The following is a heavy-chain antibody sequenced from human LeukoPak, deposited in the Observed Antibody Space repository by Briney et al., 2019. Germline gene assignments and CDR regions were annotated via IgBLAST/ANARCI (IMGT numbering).Heavy chain of an antibody. Sequence: GGSLRLSCTASGFTFSDYFMSWVRQAPGKGLEWVSYITSRGSTIYYADSVKGRFTISRDNAKNSLYLQMNSLRAEDTAVYYCAKGPMVRIDFWGQGTLVTVSS. D-gene: IGHD3-10*01. CDR1: GFTFSDYF. CDR3: AKGPMVRIDF. V-gene: IGHV3-11*01. CDR2: ITSRGSTI. J-gene: IGHJ4*02.